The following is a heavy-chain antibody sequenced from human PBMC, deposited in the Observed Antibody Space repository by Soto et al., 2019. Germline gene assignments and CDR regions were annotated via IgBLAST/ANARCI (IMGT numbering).Heavy chain of an antibody. D-gene: IGHD2-15*01. CDR1: GYTFTSYY. CDR2: INPSGGST. J-gene: IGHJ6*02. V-gene: IGHV1-46*01. CDR3: AGPYCSGGSCYSDYYYGMDV. Sequence: GXSVKVSCKASGYTFTSYYMHWVRQAPGQGLEWMGIINPSGGSTSYAQKFQGRVTMTRDTSTSTVYMELSSLRSEDTAVYYCAGPYCSGGSCYSDYYYGMDVWGQGTTVTVSS.